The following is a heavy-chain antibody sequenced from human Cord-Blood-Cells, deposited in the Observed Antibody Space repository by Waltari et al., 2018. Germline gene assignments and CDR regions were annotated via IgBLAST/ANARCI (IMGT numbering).Heavy chain of an antibody. V-gene: IGHV4-39*01. CDR1: GGSISSSISY. CDR2: IYYSGST. D-gene: IGHD1-7*01. Sequence: QLQLQESGPGMVKPSETLSLTCTVSGGSISSSISYWGWIRQPPGKGLEWIGSIYYSGSTYYNPSLKSRVTISVDTSKNQFSLKLSSVTAADTAVYYCARHGPPYWNYGHFDYWGQGTLVTVSS. J-gene: IGHJ4*02. CDR3: ARHGPPYWNYGHFDY.